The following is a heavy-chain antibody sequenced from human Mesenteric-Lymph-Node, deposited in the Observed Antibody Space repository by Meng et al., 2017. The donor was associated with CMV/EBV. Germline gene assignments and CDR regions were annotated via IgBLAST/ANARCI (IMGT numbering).Heavy chain of an antibody. CDR3: ARMGGSTAIGD. J-gene: IGHJ4*02. CDR2: FYYRGST. V-gene: IGHV4-38-2*02. D-gene: IGHD3-16*01. Sequence: SETLSLTCTVSGGTITSGYYWGWIRQTPGRGLEWIGSFYYRGSTQYNPSLKRRVTISLIASRSQFSLTLMSVTAADTAIYYCARMGGSTAIGDWGQGTSVTVSS. CDR1: GGTITSGYY.